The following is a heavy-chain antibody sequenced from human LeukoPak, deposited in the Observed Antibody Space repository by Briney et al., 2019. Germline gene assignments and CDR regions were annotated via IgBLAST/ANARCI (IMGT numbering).Heavy chain of an antibody. CDR2: INPNIGGT. CDR3: ARGDCSGVSCYSVDS. CDR1: GYIFTASY. V-gene: IGHV1-2*02. Sequence: ASVKVSCKASGYIFTASYIHWVRQAPRQGLERMGWINPNIGGTSSAKKFQGRVTLTRDTSITTTDLELTGLRSDDTAVYFCARGDCSGVSCYSVDSWGQGTLVAVSS. J-gene: IGHJ4*02. D-gene: IGHD2-15*01.